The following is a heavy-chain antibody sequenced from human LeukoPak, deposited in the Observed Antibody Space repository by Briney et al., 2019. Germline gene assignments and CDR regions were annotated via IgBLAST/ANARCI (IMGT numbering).Heavy chain of an antibody. CDR3: ARDRAKPLWAFDI. J-gene: IGHJ3*02. Sequence: PGGSLRLSCAASGFTVSSNYMSWVRQAPGKGLEWVSVIYSGGSTYYADSVKGRFTISRDNSKNTLYLQMNSLRAEDTAVYYCARDRAKPLWAFDIWGQGTMVAVSS. V-gene: IGHV3-53*01. CDR1: GFTVSSNY. D-gene: IGHD3-10*01. CDR2: IYSGGST.